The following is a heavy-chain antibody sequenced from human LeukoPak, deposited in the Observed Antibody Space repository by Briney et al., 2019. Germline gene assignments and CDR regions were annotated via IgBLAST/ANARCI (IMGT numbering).Heavy chain of an antibody. CDR3: ARAVVPAAIDY. D-gene: IGHD2-2*01. CDR1: GGTFSSYA. V-gene: IGHV1-69*04. Sequence: GPSVKVSCKASGGTFSSYAISWVRQAPGQGLEWMGRIIPILDIANYAQKFQGRVTITADKSTSTAYMELSSLRSEDTAVYYCARAVVPAAIDYWGQGTLVTVSS. J-gene: IGHJ4*02. CDR2: IIPILDIA.